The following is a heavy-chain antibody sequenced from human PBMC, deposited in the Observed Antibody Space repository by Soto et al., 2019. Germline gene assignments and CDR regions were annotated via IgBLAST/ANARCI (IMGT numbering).Heavy chain of an antibody. CDR3: ARVFYTDSGGYPRPIFDS. V-gene: IGHV4-4*07. Sequence: SETLSLTCFVSSGSITEYSWTCIRRPAGKVLEWIGFMYRDATTSYNPSLESRVTMSLDTSKNHFSLELTSVTAADTALYYCARVFYTDSGGYPRPIFDSWVPGTLVTVSS. CDR2: MYRDATT. D-gene: IGHD2-15*01. J-gene: IGHJ4*02. CDR1: SGSITEYS.